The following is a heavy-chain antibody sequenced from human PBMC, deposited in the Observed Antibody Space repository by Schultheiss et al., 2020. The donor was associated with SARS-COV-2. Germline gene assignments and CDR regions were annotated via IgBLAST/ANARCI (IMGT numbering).Heavy chain of an antibody. Sequence: GGSLRLSCAASGFTFDDYGMSWVRHAPGKGLEWVAVISYDGSNKYYADSVKGRFTISRDNSKNTLYLQMNNLRAEDTAVYYCAKANSGSYPSRNDCWGQGTLVTVAS. J-gene: IGHJ4*02. CDR1: GFTFDDYG. D-gene: IGHD1-26*01. CDR2: ISYDGSNK. CDR3: AKANSGSYPSRNDC. V-gene: IGHV3-30*18.